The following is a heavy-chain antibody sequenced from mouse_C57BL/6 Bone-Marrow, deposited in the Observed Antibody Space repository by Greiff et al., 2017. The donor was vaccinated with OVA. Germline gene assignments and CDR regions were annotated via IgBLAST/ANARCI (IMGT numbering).Heavy chain of an antibody. J-gene: IGHJ4*01. CDR1: GFTFSDYY. CDR2: ISNGGGST. D-gene: IGHD2-2*01. Sequence: EVMLVESGGGLVQPGGSLKLSCAASGFTFSDYYMYWVRQTPEKRLEWVAYISNGGGSTYYPDTVKGRFTISRDNAKNTLYLQMSRLKSEDTAMYYCARWLPYYYAMDYWGQGTSVTVSS. CDR3: ARWLPYYYAMDY. V-gene: IGHV5-12*01.